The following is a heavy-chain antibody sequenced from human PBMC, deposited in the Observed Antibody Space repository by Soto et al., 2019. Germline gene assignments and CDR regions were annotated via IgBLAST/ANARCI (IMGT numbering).Heavy chain of an antibody. D-gene: IGHD3-3*01. V-gene: IGHV1-18*01. CDR2: ISAYNGNT. CDR1: GYTFTSYG. J-gene: IGHJ4*02. Sequence: ASVQVSCKASGYTFTSYGISWVRQAPGQGLEWMGWISAYNGNTNYAQKLQGRVTMTTDTSTSTAYMELRSLRSDDTAVYYCARDLDYDFWSGYFSPIDYWGQGTLVTVSS. CDR3: ARDLDYDFWSGYFSPIDY.